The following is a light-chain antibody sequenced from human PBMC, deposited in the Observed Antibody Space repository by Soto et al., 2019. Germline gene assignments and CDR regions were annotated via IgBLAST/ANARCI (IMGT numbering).Light chain of an antibody. J-gene: IGLJ2*01. CDR1: SSNIGSNT. V-gene: IGLV1-44*01. Sequence: QSVLTQPPSASGTPGQRVTISCSGSSSNIGSNTVNWFQHLPGTAPKLLIYNDNQRPSGVPDRFSGSKSGTSASLDISGLQSEDEADYYCAAWDDSLSGVFGGGTKLTVL. CDR3: AAWDDSLSGV. CDR2: NDN.